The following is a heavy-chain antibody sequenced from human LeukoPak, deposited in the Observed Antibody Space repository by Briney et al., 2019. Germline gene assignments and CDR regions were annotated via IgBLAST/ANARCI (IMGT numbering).Heavy chain of an antibody. CDR3: ARDRHYYDNSGYKPVDY. CDR2: ISAYNGNT. D-gene: IGHD3-22*01. V-gene: IGHV1-18*01. J-gene: IGHJ4*02. CDR1: GYTFTSYG. Sequence: ASVKVSCKASGYTFTSYGISWVRQAPGQGLEWMGWISAYNGNTNYAQKLQGRVTMTTDTSTSTAYMELRSLRSDDTAVYYCARDRHYYDNSGYKPVDYWGQGTLVTVSS.